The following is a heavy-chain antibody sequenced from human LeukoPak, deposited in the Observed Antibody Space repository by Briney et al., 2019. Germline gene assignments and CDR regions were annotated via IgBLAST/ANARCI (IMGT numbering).Heavy chain of an antibody. CDR2: IYSGGST. D-gene: IGHD5-12*01. CDR3: TRENSNTGYDLYFDY. CDR1: GFTVSSNY. Sequence: GGSLRLSCAASGFTVSSNYMSWVRQAPGKGLEWVSVIYSGGSTYYADSVKGRFTISRDNSKNTLYLQMNSLRAEDTAVYYCTRENSNTGYDLYFDYWGQGTLVTVSS. J-gene: IGHJ4*02. V-gene: IGHV3-66*01.